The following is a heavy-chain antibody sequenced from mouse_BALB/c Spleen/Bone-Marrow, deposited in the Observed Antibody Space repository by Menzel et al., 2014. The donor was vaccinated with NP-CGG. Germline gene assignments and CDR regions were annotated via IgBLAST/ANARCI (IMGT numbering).Heavy chain of an antibody. CDR3: ARQEFAIYWYFDV. CDR2: IDPANGNT. J-gene: IGHJ1*01. Sequence: VQLQQSGAELVKPGASVKLSCSASGFNIKDTYMHWVKQRPEQGLEWIGRIDPANGNTKYDPKFQDKATITADTPSDTVDLQLSSLTFEDTAVYYCARQEFAIYWYFDVWGAGTTVTVSS. V-gene: IGHV14-3*02. D-gene: IGHD1-3*01. CDR1: GFNIKDTY.